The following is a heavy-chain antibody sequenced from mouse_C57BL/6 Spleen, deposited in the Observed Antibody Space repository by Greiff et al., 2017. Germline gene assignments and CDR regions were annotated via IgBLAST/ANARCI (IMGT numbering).Heavy chain of an antibody. Sequence: QVQLQQPGAELVMPGASVKLSCKASGYTFTSYWMHWVKQRPGQGLEWIGEIDPSDSYTNYNQKFKGKSTLTVDKSSSTAYMPLSSLTSEDSAVYYCARQGTTVVGDAMDYWGQGTSVTVSS. CDR1: GYTFTSYW. D-gene: IGHD1-1*01. V-gene: IGHV1-69*01. CDR2: IDPSDSYT. J-gene: IGHJ4*01. CDR3: ARQGTTVVGDAMDY.